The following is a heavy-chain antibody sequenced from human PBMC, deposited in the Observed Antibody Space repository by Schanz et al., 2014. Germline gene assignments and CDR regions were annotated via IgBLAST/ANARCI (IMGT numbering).Heavy chain of an antibody. J-gene: IGHJ4*02. CDR3: VRDSFFAFDY. Sequence: VQLVESGGGVVQPGRSLRLSCAASGFMFSSYGMHWVRQAPGKGLEWVSYVSRSTPDIYYADSVKGRFTMSRDNAKNSVFLQMNSLRAEDTAVYYCVRDSFFAFDYWGQGTLXTVSS. V-gene: IGHV3-48*01. CDR1: GFMFSSYG. D-gene: IGHD3-3*01. CDR2: VSRSTPDI.